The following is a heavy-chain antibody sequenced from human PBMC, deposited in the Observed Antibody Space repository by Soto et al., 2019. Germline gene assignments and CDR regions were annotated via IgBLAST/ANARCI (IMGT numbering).Heavy chain of an antibody. CDR3: ARDPYSYRDPSDKYYYGMDV. V-gene: IGHV1-18*01. J-gene: IGHJ6*02. CDR2: ISAYNGNT. Sequence: QVQLMQSGAEVKKPGASVKVSCKASGYTFTSYGISWVRQAPGQGLEWMGWISAYNGNTNYAQKLQGRVTMTTDTSTSTAYMELRSLRSDDTAVYYCARDPYSYRDPSDKYYYGMDVWGQGTTVTVSS. CDR1: GYTFTSYG. D-gene: IGHD1-26*01.